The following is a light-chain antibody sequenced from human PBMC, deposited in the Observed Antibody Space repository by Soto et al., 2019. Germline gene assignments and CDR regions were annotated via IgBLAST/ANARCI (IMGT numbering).Light chain of an antibody. J-gene: IGLJ1*01. Sequence: QSVLTQPPSGSGAPGQRVTISCTGSSANIGTGYDVHWYQQLPGTAPKLLIYGNSNRPSGVPDRFSGSKSGTSASLAITGLQAEDEADYYCTSYTTTNTPYVFGSGTKVTVL. CDR2: GNS. V-gene: IGLV1-40*01. CDR1: SANIGTGYD. CDR3: TSYTTTNTPYV.